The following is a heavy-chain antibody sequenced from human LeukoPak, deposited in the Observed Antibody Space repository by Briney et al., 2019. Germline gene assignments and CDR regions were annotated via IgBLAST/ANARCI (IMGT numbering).Heavy chain of an antibody. V-gene: IGHV1-8*03. CDR2: MTPNSGNS. CDR3: ARGYSSGWYLVGSWFDP. D-gene: IGHD6-19*01. Sequence: ASVKVSCKASGYTFTNSALNWVRQAAGQGLEWMGWMTPNSGNSGYAQKFQGRVTITRNTSISTAYMELSSLRSEDTAVYYCARGYSSGWYLVGSWFDPWGQGTLVTVSS. J-gene: IGHJ5*02. CDR1: GYTFTNSA.